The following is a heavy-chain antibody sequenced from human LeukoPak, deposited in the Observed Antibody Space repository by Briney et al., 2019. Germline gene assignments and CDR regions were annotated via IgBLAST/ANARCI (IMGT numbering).Heavy chain of an antibody. D-gene: IGHD3-10*01. CDR2: IRYDGSNK. CDR3: AAMVRGVIRNWFDP. CDR1: GFTFSSYC. Sequence: PGGSLRLSCAASGFTFSSYCMHWVRQAPGKGLEWAAFIRYDGSNKYYADSVKGRFTISRDNSKNTLYLQMNSLRAEDTAVYYCAAMVRGVIRNWFDPWGQGTLVTVSS. V-gene: IGHV3-30*02. J-gene: IGHJ5*02.